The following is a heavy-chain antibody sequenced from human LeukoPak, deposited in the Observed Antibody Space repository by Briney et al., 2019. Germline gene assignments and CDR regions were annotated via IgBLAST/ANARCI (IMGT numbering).Heavy chain of an antibody. J-gene: IGHJ6*02. Sequence: SETLSLTCTVSGGSISSGSYYWSWIRQPAGKGLEWIGRIYTSGSTNYNPSLKSRVTISVDTSKNQFTLKLSSVAAADTAVYYCARDPEETVTTGMDVWGQGTTVTVSS. CDR3: ARDPEETVTTGMDV. V-gene: IGHV4-61*02. CDR1: GGSISSGSYY. D-gene: IGHD4-17*01. CDR2: IYTSGST.